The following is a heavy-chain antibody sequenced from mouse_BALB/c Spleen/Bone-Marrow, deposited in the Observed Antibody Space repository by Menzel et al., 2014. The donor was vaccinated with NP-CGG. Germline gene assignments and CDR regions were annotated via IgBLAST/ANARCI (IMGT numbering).Heavy chain of an antibody. Sequence: EVQLVESGGGLVQPGGSLRLSCATSGFTFTGNYMTWVRQPPGKALEWLGFIRNKANGYTTEYSASVKGRFTISRDNSQSILYLQMNTLRAEDSATYYCARDSDWFAYWGQGTLVTVSA. CDR2: IRNKANGYTT. V-gene: IGHV7-3*02. J-gene: IGHJ3*01. CDR1: GFTFTGNY. CDR3: ARDSDWFAY.